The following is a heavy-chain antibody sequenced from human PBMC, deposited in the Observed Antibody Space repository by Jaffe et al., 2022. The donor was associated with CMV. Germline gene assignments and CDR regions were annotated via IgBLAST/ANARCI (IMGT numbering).Heavy chain of an antibody. CDR2: INSDGSST. V-gene: IGHV3-74*01. D-gene: IGHD3-3*01. CDR1: GFTFSSYW. CDR3: ARGGSWGGGYYGFDPDY. Sequence: EVQLVESGGGLVQPGGSLRLSCAASGFTFSSYWMHWVRQAPGKGLVWVSRINSDGSSTSYADSVKGRFTISRDNAKNTLYLQMNSLRAEDTAVYYCARGGSWGGGYYGFDPDYWGQGTLVTVSS. J-gene: IGHJ4*02.